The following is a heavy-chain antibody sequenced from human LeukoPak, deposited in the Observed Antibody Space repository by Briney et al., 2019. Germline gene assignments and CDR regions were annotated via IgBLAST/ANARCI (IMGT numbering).Heavy chain of an antibody. V-gene: IGHV5-51*01. CDR2: IYPGDSDT. CDR1: GYSFTTRW. J-gene: IGHJ4*02. CDR3: ARHSYYGTGSYFEY. D-gene: IGHD3-10*01. Sequence: GESLKISCKGSGYSFTTRWIGWVRQMPGQGLEWMGIIYPGDSDTRYGPSFQGHVTISADKSSSTAYLQWNSLKASDTAMYYCARHSYYGTGSYFEYWGQGTLVTVSS.